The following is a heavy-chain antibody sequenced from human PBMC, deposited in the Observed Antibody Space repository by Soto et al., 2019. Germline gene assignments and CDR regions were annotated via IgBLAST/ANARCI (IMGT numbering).Heavy chain of an antibody. V-gene: IGHV3-23*01. CDR2: ISGSGGST. J-gene: IGHJ6*03. CDR3: ANPLSSHLNYYYYYMDV. D-gene: IGHD2-2*01. CDR1: GFTFSSYA. Sequence: GGSLRLSCAASGFTFSSYAMSWVRQAPGKGLEWVSAISGSGGSTYYADSVKGRFTISRDNSKNTLYLQMNSLRAEDTAVYCCANPLSSHLNYYYYYMDVWGKGTTVTVSS.